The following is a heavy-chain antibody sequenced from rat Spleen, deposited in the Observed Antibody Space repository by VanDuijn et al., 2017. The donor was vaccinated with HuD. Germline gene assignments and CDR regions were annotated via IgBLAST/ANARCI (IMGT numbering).Heavy chain of an antibody. D-gene: IGHD4-6*01. CDR3: ANIGDY. J-gene: IGHJ2*01. CDR1: GFTFSDYN. CDR2: ISYDGSST. V-gene: IGHV5-7*01. Sequence: EVQLVESGGGLVQPGRSLKLSCAASGFTFSDYNMAWVRQAPKKGLEWVATISYDGSSTYYRDSVKGRFTVSRDNAKRTLYLQMDSLRSEDTATYYCANIGDYWGQGVMVTVSS.